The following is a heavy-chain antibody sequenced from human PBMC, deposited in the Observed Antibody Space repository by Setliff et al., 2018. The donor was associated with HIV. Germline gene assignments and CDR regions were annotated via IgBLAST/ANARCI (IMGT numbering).Heavy chain of an antibody. J-gene: IGHJ5*02. CDR2: IYHSGST. D-gene: IGHD6-13*01. CDR1: GYSISSGYY. CDR3: ARDIQAAGTGWFDP. V-gene: IGHV4-38-2*02. Sequence: SETLSLTCAVSGYSISSGYYWGWVRQPPGKGLEWIGSIYHSGSTYYNPSLKSRVTISLDTSKNQFSLKLSSVTAADTAVYYCARDIQAAGTGWFDPWGQGTLVTVSS.